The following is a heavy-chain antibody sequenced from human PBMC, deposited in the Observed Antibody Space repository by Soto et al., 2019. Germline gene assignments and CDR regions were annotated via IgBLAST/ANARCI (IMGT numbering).Heavy chain of an antibody. CDR1: GFTFSSYA. Sequence: GGSLRLSCAASGFTFSSYAMSWVRQAPGKGLEWVSYISSSSSTIYYADSVKGRFTISRDNAKNSLYLQMNSLRAEDTAVYYCAPHMTSGAFDIWGQGTMVTVSS. J-gene: IGHJ3*02. D-gene: IGHD4-17*01. CDR3: APHMTSGAFDI. CDR2: ISSSSSTI. V-gene: IGHV3-48*01.